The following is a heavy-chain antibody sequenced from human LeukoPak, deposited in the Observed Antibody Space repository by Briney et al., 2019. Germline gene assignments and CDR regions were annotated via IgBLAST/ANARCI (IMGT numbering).Heavy chain of an antibody. CDR1: GGSISSYY. V-gene: IGHV4-59*01. Sequence: PSETLSLTCTVSGGSISSYYWSWIRQPPGKGLEWIWYIYYTGSTNYNPSLKSRVTISADTSKNQFSLKLGSVTAADTAVYYCARGPYYYDSSGYYYSYFDYWGQGTLVTVSS. J-gene: IGHJ4*02. CDR3: ARGPYYYDSSGYYYSYFDY. D-gene: IGHD3-22*01. CDR2: IYYTGST.